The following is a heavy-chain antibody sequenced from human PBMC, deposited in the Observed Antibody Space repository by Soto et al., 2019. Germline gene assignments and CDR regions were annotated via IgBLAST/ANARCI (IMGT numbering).Heavy chain of an antibody. Sequence: GESLKISCAASGFTFDDYGMSWVRQAPGKGLEWVSGINWNGGSTGYADSVKGRFTISRANAKNSLYLQMNSLRAEDTALYHCARHRGYCSSTSRYCYYYYMDVWGKGTTVTVSS. CDR2: INWNGGST. V-gene: IGHV3-20*01. J-gene: IGHJ6*03. CDR1: GFTFDDYG. CDR3: ARHRGYCSSTSRYCYYYYMDV. D-gene: IGHD2-2*01.